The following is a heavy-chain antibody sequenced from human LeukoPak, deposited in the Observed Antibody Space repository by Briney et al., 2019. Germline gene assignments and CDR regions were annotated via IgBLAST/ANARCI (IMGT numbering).Heavy chain of an antibody. V-gene: IGHV1-8*01. CDR1: GYTFTSYD. J-gene: IGHJ4*02. Sequence: GSSVNVSCKASGYTFTSYDINWVRQATGQGLEWMGWMNPNSGNTGYAQKFQGRVTMTRNTSISTAYMELSSLRSEDTAVYYCARGSVYRVATTDDYWGQGTLVTVSS. CDR3: ARGSVYRVATTDDY. CDR2: MNPNSGNT. D-gene: IGHD5-12*01.